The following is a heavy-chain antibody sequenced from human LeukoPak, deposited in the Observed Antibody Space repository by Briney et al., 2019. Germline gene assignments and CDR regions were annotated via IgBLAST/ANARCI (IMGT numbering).Heavy chain of an antibody. J-gene: IGHJ5*02. CDR3: ARGSPYDSSGYYDP. V-gene: IGHV4-34*01. CDR1: GGSFSGYY. Sequence: SETLSLTCAVYGGSFSGYYWSWIRQPPGKGLEWIGEINHSGSTNYNPSLKSRVTISVDTSKNQFSLKLSSVTAADTAVYYCARGSPYDSSGYYDPWGQGTLVTVSS. D-gene: IGHD3-22*01. CDR2: INHSGST.